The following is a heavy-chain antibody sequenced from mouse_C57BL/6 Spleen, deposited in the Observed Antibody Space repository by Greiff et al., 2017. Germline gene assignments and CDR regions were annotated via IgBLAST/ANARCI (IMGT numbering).Heavy chain of an antibody. CDR3: AGRESNYVYYAMDY. V-gene: IGHV2-2*01. Sequence: VKLQESGPGLVQPSQSLSITCTVSGFSLTSYGVHWVRQSPGKGLEWLGVIWSGGSTGYNAAFISRLSISKDNSKSQVFFKMNRLQADDTAIYYCAGRESNYVYYAMDYWGQGTSVTVSS. D-gene: IGHD2-5*01. CDR2: IWSGGST. J-gene: IGHJ4*01. CDR1: GFSLTSYG.